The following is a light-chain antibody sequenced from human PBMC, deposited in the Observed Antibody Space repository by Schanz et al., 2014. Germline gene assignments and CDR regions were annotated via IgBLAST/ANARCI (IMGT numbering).Light chain of an antibody. Sequence: QSALTQPRSVSGSPGQSVTISCTGTSSDVGGYNYVSWYQQHPGKAPKLMIYDVTKRPSGVPDRFSGSKSGNTASLTISGLHAEDDADYYCCSYAGSYTSWVFGGGTKVTVL. J-gene: IGLJ3*02. CDR1: SSDVGGYNY. V-gene: IGLV2-11*01. CDR3: CSYAGSYTSWV. CDR2: DVT.